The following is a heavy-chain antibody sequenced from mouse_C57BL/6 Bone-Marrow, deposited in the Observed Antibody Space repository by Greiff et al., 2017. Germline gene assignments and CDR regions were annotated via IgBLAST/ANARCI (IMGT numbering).Heavy chain of an antibody. CDR1: GYTFTSYG. J-gene: IGHJ1*03. D-gene: IGHD1-2*01. CDR2: ILPGSGST. CDR3: ARVTTAFDV. Sequence: VKLQESGAELARPGASVKLSCKASGYTFTSYGLSWVKQRTGQGLEWIGEILPGSGSTNYNEKFKGKATFTADTSSNTAYMQLSSLTTEDSAIYYCARVTTAFDVWGTGTTVTVSS. V-gene: IGHV1-81*01.